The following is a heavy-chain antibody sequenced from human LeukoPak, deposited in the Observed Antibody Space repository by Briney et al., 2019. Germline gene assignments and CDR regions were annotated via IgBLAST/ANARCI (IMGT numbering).Heavy chain of an antibody. CDR3: GMSGDRVPLQDDVFDV. Sequence: GESLKISCKVSGYSFTSYCIGWVRQMPGKGLEWMGIIYPGDSGPIYSPSFQGQVTISVDKSINTAYLQWSSLQASDTAMYYCGMSGDRVPLQDDVFDVWGQGTMVTVPT. J-gene: IGHJ3*01. CDR2: IYPGDSGP. D-gene: IGHD1-26*01. V-gene: IGHV5-51*01. CDR1: GYSFTSYC.